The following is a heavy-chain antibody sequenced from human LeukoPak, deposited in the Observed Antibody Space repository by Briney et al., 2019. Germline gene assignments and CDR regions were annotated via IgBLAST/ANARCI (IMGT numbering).Heavy chain of an antibody. D-gene: IGHD4-17*01. CDR3: ARDDYGDYPFSYDY. V-gene: IGHV3-7*01. Sequence: GGSLRLSCAASGFTFSSYWMSWVRQAPGKGLEWVANIKQDGSEKYYVDSVKGRFTISRDNAKNSLYLQMNSLRAEDTAVYYCARDDYGDYPFSYDYWGQGTLVTVSS. J-gene: IGHJ4*02. CDR1: GFTFSSYW. CDR2: IKQDGSEK.